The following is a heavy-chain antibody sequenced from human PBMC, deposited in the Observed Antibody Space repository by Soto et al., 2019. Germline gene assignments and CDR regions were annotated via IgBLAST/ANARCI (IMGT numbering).Heavy chain of an antibody. CDR2: ISGYIHNT. J-gene: IGHJ4*02. V-gene: IGHV1-18*01. D-gene: IGHD6-19*01. CDR1: GYASSNYG. CDR3: ARGKVAGDSKY. Sequence: QVQLVQCGAEVKKPGASVKVSCKASGYASSNYGINWVRQAPGQGLEWMGWISGYIHNTKYAQKVQGRVTMTTDTSTNTACMELRSLRSDDTAVYYCARGKVAGDSKYWGQGTLVTVSS.